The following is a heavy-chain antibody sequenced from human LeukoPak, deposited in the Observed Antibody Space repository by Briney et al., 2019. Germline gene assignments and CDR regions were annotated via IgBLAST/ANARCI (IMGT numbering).Heavy chain of an antibody. CDR1: GYTFTNYY. CDR3: ASLYDIVGTTVDY. Sequence: VASVTVSCTTSGYTFTNYYIHWVRQAPGQGLEWMGRIDPNTGGTKSAKNFQGRVTMTRDTSISTAYMALSGLRSDDTAVYYCASLYDIVGTTVDYWGQGTLVTVSS. J-gene: IGHJ4*02. CDR2: IDPNTGGT. V-gene: IGHV1-2*06. D-gene: IGHD1-26*01.